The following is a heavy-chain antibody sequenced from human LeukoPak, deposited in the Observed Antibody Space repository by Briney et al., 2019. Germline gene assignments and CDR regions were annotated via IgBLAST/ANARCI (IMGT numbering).Heavy chain of an antibody. CDR2: IHSNSGGK. Sequence: GASVKLSCKASGYTFSGYYMHWVRQAPGQGLEWMGRIHSNSGGKNYAEKFQGRVTITRDTPKNTPHMALNRLRSDDTAVYYCASELESKRHYDVLTGQSMGINAFDIWGQGTMVTVSS. CDR1: GYTFSGYY. CDR3: ASELESKRHYDVLTGQSMGINAFDI. V-gene: IGHV1-2*06. D-gene: IGHD3-9*01. J-gene: IGHJ3*02.